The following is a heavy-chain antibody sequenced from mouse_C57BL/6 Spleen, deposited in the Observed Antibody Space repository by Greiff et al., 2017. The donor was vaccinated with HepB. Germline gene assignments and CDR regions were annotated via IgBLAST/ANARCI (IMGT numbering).Heavy chain of an antibody. V-gene: IGHV1-50*01. CDR2: IDPSDSYT. J-gene: IGHJ3*01. Sequence: QVQLQQPGAELVKPGASVKLSCKASGYTFTSYWMQWVKQRPGQGLVWIGEIDPSDSYTNYNQKFKGKATLTVDTSSSTAYMQLSSLTSEDSAVYYCARLSPWFAYWGQGTLVTVSA. CDR1: GYTFTSYW. CDR3: ARLSPWFAY.